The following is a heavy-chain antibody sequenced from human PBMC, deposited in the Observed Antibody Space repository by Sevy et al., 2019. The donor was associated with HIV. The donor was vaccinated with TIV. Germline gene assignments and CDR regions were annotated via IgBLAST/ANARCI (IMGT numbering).Heavy chain of an antibody. V-gene: IGHV3-23*01. CDR3: VKNHYELVSYFEH. CDR2: ISGSGGTK. J-gene: IGHJ1*01. CDR1: RVSFTNPA. D-gene: IGHD3-22*01. Sequence: GGSLRLSCSTSRVSFTNPAMSWLRQAPGKGLEWVASISGSGGTKYYAGSVRGRFSISRDDSEDTVYLQMSSLRAEDTAVYYCVKNHYELVSYFEHWGQGTLVTVSS.